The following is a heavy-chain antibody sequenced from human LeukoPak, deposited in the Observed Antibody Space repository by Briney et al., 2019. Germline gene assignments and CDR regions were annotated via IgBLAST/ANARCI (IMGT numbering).Heavy chain of an antibody. CDR2: IKQGGSEK. J-gene: IGHJ6*04. CDR1: GFTFSSYW. Sequence: PGGSLRLSCAASGFTFSSYWMSWVRQAPGKGLEWVANIKQGGSEKYYVDSVKGRFTISRDNAKNSLYLQMNSLRAEDTAVYYCARETVVVAASVSPDYYYGMDVWGKGTTVTVSS. CDR3: ARETVVVAASVSPDYYYGMDV. V-gene: IGHV3-7*03. D-gene: IGHD2-15*01.